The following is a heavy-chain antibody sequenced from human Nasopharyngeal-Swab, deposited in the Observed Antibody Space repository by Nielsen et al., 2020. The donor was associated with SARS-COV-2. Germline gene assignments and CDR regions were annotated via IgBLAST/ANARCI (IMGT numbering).Heavy chain of an antibody. J-gene: IGHJ6*02. Sequence: SETLSLTYTVSGGSSSSYYWSWIRQPPGKGLEWIGYIYYSGSTNYNPSLKSRVTISVDTSKNQFSLKLSSVTAADTAVYCCARSGSYYYGMDVWGQGTTVTVSS. CDR3: ARSGSYYYGMDV. CDR1: GGSSSSYY. CDR2: IYYSGST. V-gene: IGHV4-59*01.